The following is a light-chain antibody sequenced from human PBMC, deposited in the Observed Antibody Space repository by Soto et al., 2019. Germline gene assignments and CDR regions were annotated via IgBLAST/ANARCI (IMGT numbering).Light chain of an antibody. CDR1: QSVAGS. CDR2: DTS. CDR3: QQRSNRIT. Sequence: EFVLTQSPATLSLSPGERATLSCRASQSVAGSLAWYQQNPGQAPRLLIYDTSTRAAAIPARFSGSGSGTDFTITVSSLAHEDFALYYCQQRSNRITFGQGTRLEIK. V-gene: IGKV3-11*01. J-gene: IGKJ5*01.